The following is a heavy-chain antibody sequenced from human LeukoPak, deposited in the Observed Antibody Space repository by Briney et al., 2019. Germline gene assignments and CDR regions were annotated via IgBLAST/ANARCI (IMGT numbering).Heavy chain of an antibody. CDR3: ARIGCTSTTCYGNSVDP. D-gene: IGHD2-2*01. CDR2: ISVYNGNT. V-gene: IGHV1-18*01. J-gene: IGHJ5*02. CDR1: GYTFTNYG. Sequence: ASVTVSCKASGYTFTNYGINWVRQAPGRGLEWMGWISVYNGNTHYAQKLQGRVTMTTDTSTSTAYMELRSLTSDDTAVYYCARIGCTSTTCYGNSVDPWGQGTLVTVSS.